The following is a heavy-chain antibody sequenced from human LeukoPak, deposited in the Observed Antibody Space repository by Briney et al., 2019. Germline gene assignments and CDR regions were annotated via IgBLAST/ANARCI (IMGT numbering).Heavy chain of an antibody. V-gene: IGHV3-30*18. Sequence: GGALRLSCAASGFTFSSYCMQRVRQAPGKGGGGVAVISYDGSNKYYADSVKGRFTISRDNSKNTLYLQMNSLRAEDTAVYYCAKGNTGYGMDVWGKGTTVTVSS. J-gene: IGHJ6*04. CDR2: ISYDGSNK. CDR1: GFTFSSYC. D-gene: IGHD2/OR15-2a*01. CDR3: AKGNTGYGMDV.